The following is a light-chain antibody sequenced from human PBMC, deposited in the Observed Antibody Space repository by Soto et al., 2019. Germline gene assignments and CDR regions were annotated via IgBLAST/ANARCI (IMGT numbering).Light chain of an antibody. CDR2: KTS. CDR1: QSISIC. Sequence: DIHMTQSPSTLSASVGDRVTITCRASQSISICLAWYQQKPGKAPNLLIYKTSSLESGVPSRFSGSGSGTEFTLTISSLQPDDFATCYCQHDNDSAWTFGQGTKVEI. CDR3: QHDNDSAWT. J-gene: IGKJ1*01. V-gene: IGKV1-5*03.